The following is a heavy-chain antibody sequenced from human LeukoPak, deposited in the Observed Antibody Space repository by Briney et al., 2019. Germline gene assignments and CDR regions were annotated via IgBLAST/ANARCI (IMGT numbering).Heavy chain of an antibody. CDR2: ILGGAGST. J-gene: IGHJ4*02. Sequence: GGSLRLSCSASGFSFSSDGMSWVRQAPGRGLEWVSGILGGAGSTYYADSVKGRFTISRDNSKNTLYLQMNSLRAEDTAVYYCAHGTVYQLDYWGQGTLVTVSS. V-gene: IGHV3-23*01. D-gene: IGHD2-2*01. CDR1: GFSFSSDG. CDR3: AHGTVYQLDY.